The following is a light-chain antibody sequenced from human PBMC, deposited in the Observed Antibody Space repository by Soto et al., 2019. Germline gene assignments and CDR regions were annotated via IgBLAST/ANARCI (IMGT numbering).Light chain of an antibody. CDR1: NSNIGSHT. CDR2: TDN. Sequence: QSVLTQPPSASGTPGQRVTISCSGRNSNIGSHTVNWYQQLQGTATKLLIYTDNQRPSGVPDRFSDSKSGTSASLAISGLQSEDEADYYCAAWDDSLQSWVFGGGTKWTV. CDR3: AAWDDSLQSWV. V-gene: IGLV1-44*01. J-gene: IGLJ3*02.